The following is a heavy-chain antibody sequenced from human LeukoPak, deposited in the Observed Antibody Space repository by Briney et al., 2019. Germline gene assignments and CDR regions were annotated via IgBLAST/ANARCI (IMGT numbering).Heavy chain of an antibody. CDR2: IRYDGSNK. CDR1: VFTFSSYV. D-gene: IGHD3-10*01. CDR3: AKGRTMVRGLDY. V-gene: IGHV3-30*02. Sequence: GGSLRLSCASSVFTFSSYVMHWVRQAPGKGLGWVAFIRYDGSNKYYADSVKGRFTISRDNSKNTLYLQMNSLRAEDTAVYYCAKGRTMVRGLDYWGQGTLVAVSS. J-gene: IGHJ4*02.